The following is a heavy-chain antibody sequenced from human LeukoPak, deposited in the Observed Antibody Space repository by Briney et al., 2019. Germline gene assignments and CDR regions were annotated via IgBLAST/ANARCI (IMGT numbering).Heavy chain of an antibody. D-gene: IGHD6-25*01. V-gene: IGHV3-30*03. CDR3: ARRPVAAVYFQH. J-gene: IGHJ1*01. Sequence: GGSLRLSCTGSGFSFTNYAMHWVRQAPGEGLEWVAVISYDESKIYYADSVKGRFTISRDLSTNTLYLQMNSLTTEDTAIYFCARRPVAAVYFQHWGQGTLVTVSS. CDR2: ISYDESKI. CDR1: GFSFTNYA.